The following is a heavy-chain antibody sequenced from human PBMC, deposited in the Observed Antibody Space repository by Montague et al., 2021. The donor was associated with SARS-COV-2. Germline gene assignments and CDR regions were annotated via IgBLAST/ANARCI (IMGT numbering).Heavy chain of an antibody. CDR3: ARWGEYYDSPYYYYAMDV. J-gene: IGHJ6*02. CDR2: SYYGGST. CDR1: GDSITSSF. Sequence: SETLSLTCTVSGDSITSSFWTWVRQPPGKGLEWIGYSYYGGSTNHTPSLKSRVTISVDVSKNQFSLKLSSLTAADTAVYYCARWGEYYDSPYYYYAMDVWGQGTTVTVSS. D-gene: IGHD3-3*01. V-gene: IGHV4-59*01.